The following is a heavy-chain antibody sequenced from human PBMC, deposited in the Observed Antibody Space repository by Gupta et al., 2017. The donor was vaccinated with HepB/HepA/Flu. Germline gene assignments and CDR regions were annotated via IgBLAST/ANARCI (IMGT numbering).Heavy chain of an antibody. D-gene: IGHD2-2*01. J-gene: IGHJ4*02. CDR1: GGSLRGYY. CDR2: INHSGTT. CDR3: KRVFGVPAAVRVVDD. Sequence: QVPLQQWGAGRLKPSATLSLTCGIYGGSLRGYYWSWIRQSPGKGLEWIGEINHSGTTNYNPSLKSRVTISVDTSKNQLFLTMNSVTAADAAMDHCKRVFGVPAAVRVVDDGGKGTLVTVAS. V-gene: IGHV4-34*01.